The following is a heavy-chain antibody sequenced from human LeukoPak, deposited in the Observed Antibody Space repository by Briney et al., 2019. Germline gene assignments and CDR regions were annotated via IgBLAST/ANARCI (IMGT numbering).Heavy chain of an antibody. CDR2: INHSGST. J-gene: IGHJ5*02. D-gene: IGHD6-13*01. Sequence: PSETLSLTCAVYGGSFSGYYWSWIRQPPGKGLEWIGEINHSGSTNYNPSLKSRVTISVDTSKYQFSLKLSSVTAADTAVYYCARGRVGSSWYDWFDPWGQGTLVTVSS. CDR3: ARGRVGSSWYDWFDP. V-gene: IGHV4-34*01. CDR1: GGSFSGYY.